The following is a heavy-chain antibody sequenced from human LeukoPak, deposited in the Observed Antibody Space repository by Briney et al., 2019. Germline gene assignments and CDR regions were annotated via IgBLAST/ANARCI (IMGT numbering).Heavy chain of an antibody. CDR1: GGSISSYY. D-gene: IGHD3-22*01. CDR3: ARVCNDSSGYYLQGVDY. V-gene: IGHV4-34*01. CDR2: INHSGST. J-gene: IGHJ4*02. Sequence: PSETLSLTCTVSGGSISSYYWSWIRQPPGKGLEWIGEINHSGSTNYNPSLKSRVTISVDTSKNQFSLKLSSVTAADTAVYYCARVCNDSSGYYLQGVDYWGQGTLVTVSS.